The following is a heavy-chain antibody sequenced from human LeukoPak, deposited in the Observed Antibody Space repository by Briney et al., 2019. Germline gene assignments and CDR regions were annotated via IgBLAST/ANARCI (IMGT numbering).Heavy chain of an antibody. CDR2: INPSGGST. CDR3: ARRSMYYSDSSGYYLLDY. Sequence: ASVKVSCKASGYTFTSYYMHWVRQAPGQGLEWMGIINPSGGSTSYAQKFQGRVTMTRDMSTSTVYMELSSLRSDDTAVYFCARRSMYYSDSSGYYLLDYWGQGTLVTVSS. CDR1: GYTFTSYY. D-gene: IGHD3-22*01. J-gene: IGHJ4*02. V-gene: IGHV1-46*01.